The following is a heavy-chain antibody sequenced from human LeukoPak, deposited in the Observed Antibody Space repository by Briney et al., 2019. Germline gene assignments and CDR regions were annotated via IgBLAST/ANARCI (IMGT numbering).Heavy chain of an antibody. CDR3: ARGADGYNYPDAFDI. Sequence: PSETLSLTCTVSGGSISSYYWSWIRQPPGKGLEWIGYIYYSGSTNYNPSLKSRVTISVDTSKNQFSLKLSSVTAADPAGYYCARGADGYNYPDAFDIWGQGTMVTVSS. CDR2: IYYSGST. CDR1: GGSISSYY. D-gene: IGHD5-24*01. J-gene: IGHJ3*02. V-gene: IGHV4-59*01.